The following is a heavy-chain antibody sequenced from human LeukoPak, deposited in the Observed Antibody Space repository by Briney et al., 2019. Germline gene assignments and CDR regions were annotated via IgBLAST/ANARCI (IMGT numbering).Heavy chain of an antibody. CDR3: ARHDRRQYYEN. CDR2: IYYSGST. V-gene: IGHV4-59*08. J-gene: IGHJ4*02. Sequence: SEILSLTCTVSGGSISSYYWSWIRQPPGKGLEWIGYIYYSGSTNYNPSLKSRVTISVDTSKNQFSLKLSSVTAADTAVYYCARHDRRQYYENWGQGTLVTVSS. D-gene: IGHD3-16*02. CDR1: GGSISSYY.